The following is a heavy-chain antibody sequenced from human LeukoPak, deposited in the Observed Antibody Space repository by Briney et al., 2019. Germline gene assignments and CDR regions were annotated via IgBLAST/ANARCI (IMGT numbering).Heavy chain of an antibody. V-gene: IGHV3-53*01. J-gene: IGHJ4*02. CDR3: AGGSLRVRFDY. CDR1: GFTVSSNY. CDR2: VYSGGST. Sequence: GGSLRHSCAASGFTVSSNYMSWVRQAPGKGLEWVSVVYSGGSTYYADAVKGRFTISRDTSKNTLYLQMNSLRAEDTAVYYCAGGSLRVRFDYWGQGTLVTVSS. D-gene: IGHD1-26*01.